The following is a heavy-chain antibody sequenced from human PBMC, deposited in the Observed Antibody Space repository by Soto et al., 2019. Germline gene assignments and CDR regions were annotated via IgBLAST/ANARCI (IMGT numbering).Heavy chain of an antibody. Sequence: SETLSLTCTVSGGSISSYQWSWLRQPPGKGLEWIGYIYYNGNTNYNPSLKSRVTISVDTSKNQFSLKLSSVTDADTAVYYCARGSLVRGIIVKKSYCFDYWGQGTLVTVSS. CDR1: GGSISSYQ. CDR3: ARGSLVRGIIVKKSYCFDY. J-gene: IGHJ4*02. D-gene: IGHD3-10*01. CDR2: IYYNGNT. V-gene: IGHV4-59*01.